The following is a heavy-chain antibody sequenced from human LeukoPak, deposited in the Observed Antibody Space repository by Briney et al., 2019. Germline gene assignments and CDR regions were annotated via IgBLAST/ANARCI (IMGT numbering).Heavy chain of an antibody. D-gene: IGHD2-15*01. V-gene: IGHV3-11*04. CDR1: GFTFTDYY. Sequence: KPGGSLRFSSAPSGFTFTDYYMSWIRQAPGKVLEGGSYISSSGTTIYYADSVKGRFTISRDNAKNSLKLQMNSLSAEDTAVYYCARDRYCSGGSCYSDSPWYFELWGRGAQVTVSS. CDR2: ISSSGTTI. J-gene: IGHJ2*01. CDR3: ARDRYCSGGSCYSDSPWYFEL.